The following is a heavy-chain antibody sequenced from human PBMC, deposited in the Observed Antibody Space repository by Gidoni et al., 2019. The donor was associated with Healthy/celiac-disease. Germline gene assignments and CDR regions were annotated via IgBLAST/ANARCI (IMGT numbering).Heavy chain of an antibody. CDR1: GFTFSWYR. CDR3: ARDLGYCSSTSCYNRPPSYGYYYYYGMDV. V-gene: IGHV3-21*01. Sequence: EVQLVESGGVLVKPGWSLRLPCSASGFTFSWYRMNCARQAPGHPREWVSYSSSSSSYIYYADSVKGRFTISRDNAKNSLYLQMNSLRAEDTAVYYCARDLGYCSSTSCYNRPPSYGYYYYYGMDVWGQGTTVTVSS. D-gene: IGHD2-2*02. CDR2: SSSSSSYI. J-gene: IGHJ6*02.